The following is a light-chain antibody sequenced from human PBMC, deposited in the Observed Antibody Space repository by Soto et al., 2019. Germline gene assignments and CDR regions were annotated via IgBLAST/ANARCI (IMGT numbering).Light chain of an antibody. CDR1: QSISSY. J-gene: IGKJ5*01. Sequence: DIQMTQSPSSLSASIGDRVTITCRASQSISSYLNWYHQRPGKAPKLLIYAASSLQRGVPSRFSGSGSGTDFTLTISSLQPEDFATYYCQQSYSTSITFGQGTRREIK. CDR2: AAS. CDR3: QQSYSTSIT. V-gene: IGKV1-39*01.